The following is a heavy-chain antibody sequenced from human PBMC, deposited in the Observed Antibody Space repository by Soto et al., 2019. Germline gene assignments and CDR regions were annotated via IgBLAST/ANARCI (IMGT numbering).Heavy chain of an antibody. CDR3: AKARMRLVLIPIDY. V-gene: IGHV3-30*18. Sequence: QVQLVESGGGVVQPGRSLRLSCAASGFTFSSYGMHWVRQAPGKGLEWVAVISYDGSKKYYADSVKGRFTISRDNSKKTLYLQMNSLRAEDTAVYYCAKARMRLVLIPIDYWGQGTLVTVSS. CDR1: GFTFSSYG. J-gene: IGHJ4*02. D-gene: IGHD6-19*01. CDR2: ISYDGSKK.